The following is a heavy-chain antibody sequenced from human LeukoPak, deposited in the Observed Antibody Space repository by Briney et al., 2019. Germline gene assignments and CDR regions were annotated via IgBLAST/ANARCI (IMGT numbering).Heavy chain of an antibody. Sequence: GGSLRLSCAASGFTFSSYSMNWVRQAPGKGLEWVSSISSSSSCIYYADSVKGRFTISRDNAKNSLYLQMNSLRAEDTAVYYCARVWGRIAAAGSYYYGMDVWGQGTTVTVSS. J-gene: IGHJ6*02. D-gene: IGHD6-13*01. CDR3: ARVWGRIAAAGSYYYGMDV. V-gene: IGHV3-21*01. CDR2: ISSSSSCI. CDR1: GFTFSSYS.